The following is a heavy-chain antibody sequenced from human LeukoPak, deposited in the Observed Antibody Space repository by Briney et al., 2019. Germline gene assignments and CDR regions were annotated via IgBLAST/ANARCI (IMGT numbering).Heavy chain of an antibody. Sequence: SETLSLTCTVSGGSISSYYWSWIRQPAGKGLEWIGRIYTSGSTNYNPSLKSQVTMSVDTSKNQFSLKLSSVTAADTAVYYCATEEGYSSSWQYNWFDPWGQGTLVTVSS. CDR2: IYTSGST. J-gene: IGHJ5*02. V-gene: IGHV4-4*07. CDR1: GGSISSYY. D-gene: IGHD6-13*01. CDR3: ATEEGYSSSWQYNWFDP.